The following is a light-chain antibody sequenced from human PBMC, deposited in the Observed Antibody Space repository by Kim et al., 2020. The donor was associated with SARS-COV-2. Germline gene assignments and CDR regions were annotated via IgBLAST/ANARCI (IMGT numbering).Light chain of an antibody. CDR1: QGISSF. CDR2: AAS. Sequence: DIQLTQSPSFLSASVGDRVTITCRASQGISSFLAWYQQKPGKAPKLLIYAASTLQSGVPSRFSGSGSGTEFTLTVSSLQPEDFATYYCQLLNSYPLTFGGGTKVDIK. V-gene: IGKV1-9*01. CDR3: QLLNSYPLT. J-gene: IGKJ4*01.